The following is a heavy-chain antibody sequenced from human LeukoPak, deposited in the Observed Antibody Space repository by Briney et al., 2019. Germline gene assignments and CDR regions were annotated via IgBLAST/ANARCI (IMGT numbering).Heavy chain of an antibody. J-gene: IGHJ4*02. V-gene: IGHV2-5*01. Sequence: SGPTLANPTQTLTLTCTFSGFSLSTSGVGVGWIRQPPGKALEWLALIYWNDDKRYSPSPKSRLTITKDTSKNQVVLTMTNMDPVDTATYYCAHRSQVLVGATALYFFDYWGQGALVTVSS. CDR2: IYWNDDK. CDR3: AHRSQVLVGATALYFFDY. D-gene: IGHD1-26*01. CDR1: GFSLSTSGVG.